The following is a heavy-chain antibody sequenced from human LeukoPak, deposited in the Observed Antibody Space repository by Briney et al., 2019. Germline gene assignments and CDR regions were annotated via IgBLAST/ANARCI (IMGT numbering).Heavy chain of an antibody. Sequence: PGGSLRLSCAASGFTFSNYAMTWVRQAPGKGLEWVAVISYDGSNKYYADSVKGRFTISRDNSKNTLYLQMNSLRAEDTAVYYCAKDVNHIAAAGTGLYFDYWGQGTLVTVSS. V-gene: IGHV3-30*18. D-gene: IGHD6-13*01. CDR1: GFTFSNYA. CDR2: ISYDGSNK. J-gene: IGHJ4*02. CDR3: AKDVNHIAAAGTGLYFDY.